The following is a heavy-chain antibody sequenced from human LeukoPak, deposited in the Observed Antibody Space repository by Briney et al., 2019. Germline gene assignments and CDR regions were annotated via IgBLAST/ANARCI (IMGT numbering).Heavy chain of an antibody. J-gene: IGHJ6*03. Sequence: ETLSLTCAVYGGSFSGYYWSWIRQPPGKGLEWIGEINHSGSTNYNPSLKSRVTISVDTSKNQFSLKLSSVTAADTAVYYCARERIERDYYYYMDVWGKGTTVTISS. CDR3: ARERIERDYYYYMDV. CDR1: GGSFSGYY. CDR2: INHSGST. V-gene: IGHV4-34*01. D-gene: IGHD5-18*01.